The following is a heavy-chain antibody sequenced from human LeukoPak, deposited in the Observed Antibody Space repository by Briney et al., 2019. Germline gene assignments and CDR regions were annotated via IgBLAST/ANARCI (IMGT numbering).Heavy chain of an antibody. V-gene: IGHV1-8*01. CDR3: ARGRGYCSGGSCHENWFDP. J-gene: IGHJ5*02. CDR1: GYTFTSYD. CDR2: MNPNSGNT. D-gene: IGHD2-15*01. Sequence: ASVKVSCKASGYTFTSYDIDWVRQATGQGLEWMGWMNPNSGNTGYAQKFQGRVTMTRNTSISTAYMELSSLRSEDTAVYYCARGRGYCSGGSCHENWFDPWGQGTLVTVSS.